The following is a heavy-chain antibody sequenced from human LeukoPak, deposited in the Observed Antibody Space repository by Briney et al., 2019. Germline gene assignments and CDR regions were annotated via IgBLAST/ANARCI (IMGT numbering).Heavy chain of an antibody. D-gene: IGHD5-18*01. V-gene: IGHV4-59*01. CDR1: GGSISSYY. CDR3: AVRGYSYALSVSMDV. J-gene: IGHJ6*04. Sequence: SETLSLTCTVSGGSISSYYWSWIRQPPGKGLEWIGYIYYSGSTNYNPSLKSRVTISVDTSKNQFSLKLSSVTAADTAVYYCAVRGYSYALSVSMDVWGKGTTVTVSS. CDR2: IYYSGST.